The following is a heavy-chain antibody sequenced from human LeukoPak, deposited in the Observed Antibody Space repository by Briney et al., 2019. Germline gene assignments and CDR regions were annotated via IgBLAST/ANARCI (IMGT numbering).Heavy chain of an antibody. V-gene: IGHV3-30*02. CDR3: AKGGPLAYYYDSSGYLVY. CDR1: GFTFSSYG. D-gene: IGHD3-22*01. Sequence: GGSLRLSCAASGFTFSSYGMYWVRQAPGKGLEWVAFIRYDGSNKYYADSVKGRFTISRDNSKNTLYLQMNSLRAEDTAVYYCAKGGPLAYYYDSSGYLVYWGQGTLVTVSS. CDR2: IRYDGSNK. J-gene: IGHJ4*02.